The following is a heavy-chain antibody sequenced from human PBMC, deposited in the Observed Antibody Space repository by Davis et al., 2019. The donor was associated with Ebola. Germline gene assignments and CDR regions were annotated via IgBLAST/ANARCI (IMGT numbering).Heavy chain of an antibody. V-gene: IGHV1-2*02. Sequence: ASVKVSCKASGYIFTDNYMHWVRQAPGQGLEWMGWINPKSGGTNYAQKFQGRVTMTRDTSTSTGYMELRRLRSDDTAMYYCARGLRVFDYWGQGTLVTVSS. CDR1: GYIFTDNY. J-gene: IGHJ4*02. D-gene: IGHD4-17*01. CDR2: INPKSGGT. CDR3: ARGLRVFDY.